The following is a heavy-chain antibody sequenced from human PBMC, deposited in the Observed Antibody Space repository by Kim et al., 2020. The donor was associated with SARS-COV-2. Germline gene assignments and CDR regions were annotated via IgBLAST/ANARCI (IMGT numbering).Heavy chain of an antibody. CDR3: VRLPYYFGSGYFSAFDY. CDR1: GFSFSYYW. V-gene: IGHV3-7*01. CDR2: IKEDGTEK. J-gene: IGHJ4*02. Sequence: GGSLRLSCTASGFSFSYYWMTWVRQPPGKGLEWVANIKEDGTEKYYVDSVKGRFTISRDNDRNSVYLQMNSLSAEDTAVYYCVRLPYYFGSGYFSAFDYWGQRTLVTVSS. D-gene: IGHD3-10*01.